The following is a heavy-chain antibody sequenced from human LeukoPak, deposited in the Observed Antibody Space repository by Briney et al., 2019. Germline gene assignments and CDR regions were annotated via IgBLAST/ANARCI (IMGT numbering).Heavy chain of an antibody. V-gene: IGHV3-30-3*01. J-gene: IGHJ4*02. CDR2: ISYDGSNK. D-gene: IGHD3-22*01. Sequence: GGSLRLSCAASGFTFSSYAMHWVRQAPGKGLEWVAVISYDGSNKYYADSVKGRFTISRDNFKNTLYLQMNSLRAEDTAVYYCAREGRDYYDSSGYYYRFDYWGQGTLVTVSS. CDR3: AREGRDYYDSSGYYYRFDY. CDR1: GFTFSSYA.